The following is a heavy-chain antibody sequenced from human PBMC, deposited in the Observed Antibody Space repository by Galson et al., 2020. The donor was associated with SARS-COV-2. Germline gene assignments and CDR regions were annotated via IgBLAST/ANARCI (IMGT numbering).Heavy chain of an antibody. CDR2: ISYDGTII. J-gene: IGHJ3*02. CDR3: AKEYCSITSCHPAGAFDM. V-gene: IGHV3-30*18. CDR1: GFTFSNYG. Sequence: GESLKISCAASGFTFSNYGMHWVRQAPGKGLEWVAVISYDGTIIHYADSVKGRFTISRDNSKNTLYLQVNSLRAEDTAVYHCAKEYCSITSCHPAGAFDMWGQGTVVTVSS. D-gene: IGHD2-2*01.